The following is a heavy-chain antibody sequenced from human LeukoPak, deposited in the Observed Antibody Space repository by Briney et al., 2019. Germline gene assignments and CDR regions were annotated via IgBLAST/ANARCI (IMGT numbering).Heavy chain of an antibody. Sequence: SETLSLTCTVSGGSVSSGSYYWSWIRQPPGKGLEWIGEINHSGSTNYNPSLKSRVTISVDTSKNQFSLKLSSVTAADTAVYYCARGRADRYGYQGLYDYWGQGTLVTVSS. V-gene: IGHV4-61*01. CDR2: INHSGST. J-gene: IGHJ4*02. CDR3: ARGRADRYGYQGLYDY. D-gene: IGHD5-18*01. CDR1: GGSVSSGSYY.